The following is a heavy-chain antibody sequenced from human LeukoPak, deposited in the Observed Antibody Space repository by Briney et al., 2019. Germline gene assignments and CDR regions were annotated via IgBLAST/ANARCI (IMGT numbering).Heavy chain of an antibody. CDR2: IIAIFGIA. V-gene: IGHV1-69*04. J-gene: IGHJ6*02. D-gene: IGHD3-10*01. CDR3: ARGGKLFENYYYYSGMDV. Sequence: SVKVSCKASGGTFSSYAISWVRQAPGQGLEWMGRIIAIFGIANYAQKFQGRVTITADKSTSTAYMELSSLRSEDTAVYYCARGGKLFENYYYYSGMDVWGQGTTVTVSS. CDR1: GGTFSSYA.